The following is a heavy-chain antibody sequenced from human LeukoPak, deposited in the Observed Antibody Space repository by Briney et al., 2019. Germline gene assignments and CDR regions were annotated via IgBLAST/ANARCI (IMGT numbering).Heavy chain of an antibody. Sequence: SETLSLTCTVSGGSISSSNWWGWIRQPPGKGLEWIGYIYYSGSTYYNPSLKSRVTMSVDTSKNQFSLKLSSVTAVDTAVYYCARTLVGATDAFDIWGQGTMVTVSS. CDR1: GGSISSSNW. V-gene: IGHV4-28*01. CDR3: ARTLVGATDAFDI. J-gene: IGHJ3*02. D-gene: IGHD1-26*01. CDR2: IYYSGST.